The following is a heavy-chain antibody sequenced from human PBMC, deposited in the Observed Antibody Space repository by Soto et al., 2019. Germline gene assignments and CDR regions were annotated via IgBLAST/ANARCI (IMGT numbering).Heavy chain of an antibody. J-gene: IGHJ3*02. V-gene: IGHV3-7*05. CDR3: ARERGYDFWSGPDAFDI. D-gene: IGHD3-3*01. CDR2: IKQDGSEK. Sequence: VQLVESGGGLVQPGGSLRLSCAASGFTFSSYWMSWVRQAPGKGLEWVANIKQDGSEKYYVDSVKGRFTISRDNAKNSLYLQMNSLRAEDTAVYYCARERGYDFWSGPDAFDIWGQGTMVTVSS. CDR1: GFTFSSYW.